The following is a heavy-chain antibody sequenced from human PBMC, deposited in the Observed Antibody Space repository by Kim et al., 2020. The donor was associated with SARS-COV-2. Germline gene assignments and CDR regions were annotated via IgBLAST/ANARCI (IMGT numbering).Heavy chain of an antibody. CDR3: ARLPIYGDYDYAFDI. D-gene: IGHD4-17*01. V-gene: IGHV5-10-1*01. J-gene: IGHJ3*02. Sequence: QSFHGHVTISADKSISTAYLQWSSLKASDTAMYYCARLPIYGDYDYAFDIWGQGTMVTVSS.